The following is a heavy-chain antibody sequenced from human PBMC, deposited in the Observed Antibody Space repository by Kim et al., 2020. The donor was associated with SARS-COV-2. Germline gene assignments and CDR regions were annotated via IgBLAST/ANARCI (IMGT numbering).Heavy chain of an antibody. V-gene: IGHV3-7*01. J-gene: IGHJ6*02. CDR1: GFSLVNYW. Sequence: GGSLRLSRAASGFSLVNYWMTWVRQAPGGGLEWVANIRQDGREKFYVDSLKGRFTISRDNAENSLFLQMRSLRAEDTAIYYCARVMGGGAWSMDVWGQGT. D-gene: IGHD2-15*01. CDR2: IRQDGREK. CDR3: ARVMGGGAWSMDV.